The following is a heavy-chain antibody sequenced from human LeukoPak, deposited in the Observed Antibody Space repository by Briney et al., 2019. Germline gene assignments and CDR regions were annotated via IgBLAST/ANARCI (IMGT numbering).Heavy chain of an antibody. CDR2: ISGSGDST. CDR3: AKAYGSGTRNPAFDI. Sequence: PGGSLRLSCAASGFTFRSSAMSWVRQAPGKGPEWVSAISGSGDSTYYADSVKGRFTISRDNSKNTLYLQMNTLRAEDTAVYYCAKAYGSGTRNPAFDIWGQGTMVTVSS. D-gene: IGHD3-10*01. CDR1: GFTFRSSA. V-gene: IGHV3-23*01. J-gene: IGHJ3*02.